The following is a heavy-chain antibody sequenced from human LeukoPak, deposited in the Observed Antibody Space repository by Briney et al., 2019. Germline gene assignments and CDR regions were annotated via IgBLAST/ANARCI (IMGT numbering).Heavy chain of an antibody. CDR2: ISYSGANS. Sequence: PGGSLRLSCAASGFTFSGSAMSWVRQAPGEGLEWVSLISYSGANSYYTDSVRGRFTISRDNSKDTLFLQMNSLRDEDTAVYYCARKTSGSYSLDYWGQGTLVTVSS. CDR3: ARKTSGSYSLDY. CDR1: GFTFSGSA. D-gene: IGHD3-10*01. V-gene: IGHV3-23*01. J-gene: IGHJ4*02.